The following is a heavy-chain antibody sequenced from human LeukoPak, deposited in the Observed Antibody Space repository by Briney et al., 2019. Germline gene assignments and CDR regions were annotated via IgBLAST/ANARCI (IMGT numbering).Heavy chain of an antibody. CDR3: AKDRYLEMATYYFDY. CDR1: GFTFSSYG. Sequence: GGSLRLSCAASGFTFSSYGMHWVRQAPGKGLEWVAFIRYDGSNKYYADSVKGRFTISRDNSKNTLYLQMNSLRAEDTAVYYCAKDRYLEMATYYFDYWGQGTLVTVSS. D-gene: IGHD5-24*01. J-gene: IGHJ4*02. V-gene: IGHV3-30*02. CDR2: IRYDGSNK.